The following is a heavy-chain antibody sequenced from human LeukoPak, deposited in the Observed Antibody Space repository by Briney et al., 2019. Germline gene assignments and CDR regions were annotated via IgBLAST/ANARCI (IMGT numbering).Heavy chain of an antibody. Sequence: GGSLRLSCTASGFTFGDNAMSWFRQAPGKGLEWVSFIRGKVYGGTTEYAASVKGRLTISRDDSKSIAYLQMNSLKIEDTAVYYCTRGPWGDYWGQGTLVTVSS. CDR2: IRGKVYGGTT. CDR1: GFTFGDNA. V-gene: IGHV3-49*03. CDR3: TRGPWGDY. D-gene: IGHD7-27*01. J-gene: IGHJ4*02.